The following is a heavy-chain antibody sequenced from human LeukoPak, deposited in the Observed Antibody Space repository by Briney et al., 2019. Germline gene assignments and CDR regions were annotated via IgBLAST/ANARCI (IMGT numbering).Heavy chain of an antibody. D-gene: IGHD6-13*01. CDR3: ARDPSYSSSCDY. Sequence: GGSLRLSCAASGFTFSDYYMSWIRQAPGKGLEWVSYITGSGSTIYYADSVKGRFTVSRDNAKNSLYLEMNSLRAEDTAVYYCARDPSYSSSCDYWGQGTLITVSS. V-gene: IGHV3-11*01. CDR2: ITGSGSTI. CDR1: GFTFSDYY. J-gene: IGHJ4*02.